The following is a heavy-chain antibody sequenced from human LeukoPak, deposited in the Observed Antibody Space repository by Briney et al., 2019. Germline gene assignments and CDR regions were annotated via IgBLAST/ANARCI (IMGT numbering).Heavy chain of an antibody. CDR3: ARGKVVVPAATNWFDP. Sequence: SETLSLTCAVYGGSFSGYYWSWIRQPPGKGLEWIGEINHSESTNYNPSLKSAVTISVDTSKNQFSLKLSSVTAADTAVYYCARGKVVVPAATNWFDPWGQGTLVTVSS. CDR2: INHSEST. D-gene: IGHD2-2*01. J-gene: IGHJ5*02. V-gene: IGHV4-34*01. CDR1: GGSFSGYY.